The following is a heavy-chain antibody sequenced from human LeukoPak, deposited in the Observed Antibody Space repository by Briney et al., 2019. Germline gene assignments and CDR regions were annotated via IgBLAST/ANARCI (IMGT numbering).Heavy chain of an antibody. CDR1: GYTFTGYY. J-gene: IGHJ5*02. Sequence: GASVKVSCKASGYTFTGYYMHWVRQAPGQGLEWMGWINPNSGGTNYAQKFQGRVTMTRDTSISTAYMELSRLRSDDTAVYYCARVPNPTYNWFDPWGQGTLVTVSS. V-gene: IGHV1-2*02. CDR3: ARVPNPTYNWFDP. CDR2: INPNSGGT. D-gene: IGHD3-16*01.